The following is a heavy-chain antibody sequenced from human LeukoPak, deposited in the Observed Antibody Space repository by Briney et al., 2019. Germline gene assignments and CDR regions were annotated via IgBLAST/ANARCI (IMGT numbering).Heavy chain of an antibody. D-gene: IGHD3-10*01. CDR1: GYSFTSYW. CDR3: ARLGGYGSGSYYSRQNNWFDP. J-gene: IGHJ5*02. CDR2: IYPGDSDT. V-gene: IGHV5-51*01. Sequence: GESLKISCKGSGYSFTSYWIGWVRQMPGKGLEWMGIIYPGDSDTRYSPSFQGQVTTSADKSISTAYLQWSSLKASDTAMYYCARLGGYGSGSYYSRQNNWFDPWGQGTLVTVSS.